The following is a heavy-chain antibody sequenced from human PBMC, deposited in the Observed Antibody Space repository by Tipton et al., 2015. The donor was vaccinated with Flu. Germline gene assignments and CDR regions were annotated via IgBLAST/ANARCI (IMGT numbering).Heavy chain of an antibody. Sequence: GLVKPSETLSLTCTVSGYSINSGYYWGWIRQPPGKGLEWIGNIYHSGYTYYNPSLKSRVTISVDTSKNQFSLKLSFVTAADTAVYYCARQSYDFWSGPGGDYWGQGTLVTVSS. J-gene: IGHJ4*02. CDR2: IYHSGYT. CDR1: GYSINSGYY. D-gene: IGHD3-3*01. V-gene: IGHV4-38-2*02. CDR3: ARQSYDFWSGPGGDY.